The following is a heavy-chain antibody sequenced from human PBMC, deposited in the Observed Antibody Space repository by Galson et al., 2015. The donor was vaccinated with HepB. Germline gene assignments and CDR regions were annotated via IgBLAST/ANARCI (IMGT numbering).Heavy chain of an antibody. CDR3: AKDERESQYFDWLLSFDY. V-gene: IGHV3-21*01. Sequence: SLRLCCAASGFTFSSYSMNWVRQAPGKGLEWVSSISSSSSYIYYADSESGRFTISRDNARNSLYLQMNSLRAEDTAVYSCAKDERESQYFDWLLSFDYWGQGTLVTVSS. J-gene: IGHJ4*02. D-gene: IGHD3-9*01. CDR2: ISSSSSYI. CDR1: GFTFSSYS.